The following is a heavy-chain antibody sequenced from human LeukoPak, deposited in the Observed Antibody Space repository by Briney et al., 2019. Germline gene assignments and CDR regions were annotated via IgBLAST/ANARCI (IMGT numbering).Heavy chain of an antibody. CDR1: GFTFSSYA. J-gene: IGHJ4*02. CDR2: ISGSGGST. V-gene: IGHV3-23*01. CDR3: ANKPPGYSYGLYYFDY. Sequence: GGSLRLSCAASGFTFSSYAMSWVRQAPGKGLEWVSAISGSGGSTYYAGSVKGRFTISRDNSKNTLYLQMNRLRAEDTAVYYCANKPPGYSYGLYYFDYWGQGTLVTVSS. D-gene: IGHD5-18*01.